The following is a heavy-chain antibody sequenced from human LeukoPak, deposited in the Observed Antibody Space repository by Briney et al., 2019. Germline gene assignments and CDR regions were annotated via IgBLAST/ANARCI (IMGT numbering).Heavy chain of an antibody. J-gene: IGHJ5*02. CDR1: GGSLSSYY. CDR2: IYYSGST. Sequence: SETLSLTCTVSGGSLSSYYWSWIRQPPGKGLEWIGYIYYSGSTNYNPSLKRRVTISVDTSKNQFSLKLSSVTAADTAVYYCARGEAVADSNWFDPWGQGTLVTVSS. D-gene: IGHD6-19*01. V-gene: IGHV4-59*01. CDR3: ARGEAVADSNWFDP.